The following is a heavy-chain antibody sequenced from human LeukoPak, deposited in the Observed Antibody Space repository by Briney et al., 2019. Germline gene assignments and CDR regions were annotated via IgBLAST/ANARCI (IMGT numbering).Heavy chain of an antibody. V-gene: IGHV3-7*03. CDR2: MKQDGSEK. Sequence: GGSLRLSCAASGFTFSTYWMSWVRQAPGKGLEWVANMKQDGSEKYYVDSVKGRFTISRYNAKNSLYLQMNSLRVEDTAIYYCASSRGFDYWGQGALVTVSS. J-gene: IGHJ4*02. CDR3: ASSRGFDY. D-gene: IGHD3-10*01. CDR1: GFTFSTYW.